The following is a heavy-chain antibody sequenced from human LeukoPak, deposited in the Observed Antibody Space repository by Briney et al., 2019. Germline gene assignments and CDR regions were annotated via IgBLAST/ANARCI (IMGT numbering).Heavy chain of an antibody. V-gene: IGHV3-7*01. J-gene: IGHJ4*02. D-gene: IGHD1-26*01. CDR3: GRGERGSYARGLDY. CDR2: IKRDGSEK. CDR1: GFTFSTYW. Sequence: GGSLRLSCAASGFTFSTYWMSWVRQAPGKGLEWVANIKRDGSEKYYMDSVKGRFTISRDNAKNSLYLQMNSLRAEDTATYYCGRGERGSYARGLDYGGKGTLVTVSS.